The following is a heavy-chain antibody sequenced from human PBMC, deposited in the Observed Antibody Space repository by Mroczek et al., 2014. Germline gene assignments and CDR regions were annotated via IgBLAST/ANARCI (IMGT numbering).Heavy chain of an antibody. CDR3: ARGRSAYCGGDCYQAFDI. Sequence: QVQLVQSGAEVKKPGASVKVSCKASGYTFTSYDINWVRQATGQGLEWMGWMNPNSGNTGYAQKFQGRVTMTRNTSISTAYMELSSLRSEDTAVYYCARGRSAYCGGDCYQAFDIWGQGTMVTVSS. CDR1: GYTFTSYD. V-gene: IGHV1-8*01. CDR2: MNPNSGNT. J-gene: IGHJ3*02. D-gene: IGHD2-21*01.